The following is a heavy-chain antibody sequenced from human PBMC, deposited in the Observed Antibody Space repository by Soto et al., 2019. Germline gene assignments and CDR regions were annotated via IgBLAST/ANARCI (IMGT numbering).Heavy chain of an antibody. Sequence: PSETLSLTCTASGASISSGYWSWIRQPPGKGLEWIGYIYYSGSTNYNPSLKSRVTISVDTSKNQFSLKLSSVTAADTAVYYCARDGSSGYYYPHYWGQGTLVTVSS. CDR1: GASISSGY. J-gene: IGHJ4*02. CDR2: IYYSGST. D-gene: IGHD3-22*01. CDR3: ARDGSSGYYYPHY. V-gene: IGHV4-59*12.